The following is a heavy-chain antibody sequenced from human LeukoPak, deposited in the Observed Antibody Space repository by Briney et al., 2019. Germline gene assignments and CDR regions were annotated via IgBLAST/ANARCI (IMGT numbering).Heavy chain of an antibody. CDR2: IRYDGSNK. J-gene: IGHJ4*02. Sequence: GGSLRLSCAASGFTFSSYGMHWVRQAPGKGLEWVAFIRYDGSNKYYADSVKGRFTISRDNSKNTLYLQMNSLRADDTAVYYCAKQFGELPKGDFDYWGQGILVTVSS. D-gene: IGHD3-10*01. CDR1: GFTFSSYG. CDR3: AKQFGELPKGDFDY. V-gene: IGHV3-30*02.